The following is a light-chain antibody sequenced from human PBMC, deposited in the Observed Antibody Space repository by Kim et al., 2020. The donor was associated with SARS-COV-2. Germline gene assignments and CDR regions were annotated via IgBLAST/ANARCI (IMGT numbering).Light chain of an antibody. CDR1: TSNIENNY. J-gene: IGLJ1*01. Sequence: GQKVTVSCSGSTSNIENNYVSWYQQLPGTAPKLHMYDNDKRPSGIPDRFSGSKSGTSATLGITGLQTGDEADYYCGTWDSSLSAGVFGTGTKVTVL. CDR3: GTWDSSLSAGV. V-gene: IGLV1-51*01. CDR2: DND.